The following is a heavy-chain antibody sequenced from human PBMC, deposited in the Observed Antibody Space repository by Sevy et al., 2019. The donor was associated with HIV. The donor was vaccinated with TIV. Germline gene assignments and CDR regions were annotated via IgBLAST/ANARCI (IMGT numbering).Heavy chain of an antibody. J-gene: IGHJ4*02. CDR2: ILPVFGTT. CDR3: AKGMEFSFMLSQVPLTALES. D-gene: IGHD3-16*02. Sequence: ASVNVSCQTSGGTFSNHIIHWVRQAPGHEFEWVGGILPVFGTTNYAQRFRGRVTFAADDSTRTHYMELSSLRSDDTAFYYCAKGMEFSFMLSQVPLTALESWGQGTLVTVSS. CDR1: GGTFSNHI. V-gene: IGHV1-69*13.